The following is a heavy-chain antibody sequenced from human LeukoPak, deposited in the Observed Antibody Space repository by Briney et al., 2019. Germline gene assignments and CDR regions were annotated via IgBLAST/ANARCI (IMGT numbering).Heavy chain of an antibody. J-gene: IGHJ3*02. CDR3: ARDGILTYAFDI. CDR2: ISWSGDRM. V-gene: IGHV3-9*01. CDR1: GFTFEDHV. D-gene: IGHD3-9*01. Sequence: GGSLRLSCAASGFTFEDHVMPWVRQAPGKGLEWVSSISWSGDRMGYADAVKGRFTISRDNAKNSLFLQMNSLRAEDTAVYYCARDGILTYAFDIWGQGTMVTVSP.